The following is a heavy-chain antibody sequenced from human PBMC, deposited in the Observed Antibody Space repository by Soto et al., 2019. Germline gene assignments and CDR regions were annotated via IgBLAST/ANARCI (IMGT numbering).Heavy chain of an antibody. J-gene: IGHJ6*02. CDR1: GGAVSSGSYY. Sequence: SETLSLTCTVSGGAVSSGSYYWSWIRQPPGKGLEWIGYIYYSGSTNYNPSLKSRVTISVDTSKNQFSLKLSSVTAADTAVYYCARDRGDCSGGSCYIEYYYYYGMDVWGQGTTVTV. CDR3: ARDRGDCSGGSCYIEYYYYYGMDV. V-gene: IGHV4-61*01. CDR2: IYYSGST. D-gene: IGHD2-15*01.